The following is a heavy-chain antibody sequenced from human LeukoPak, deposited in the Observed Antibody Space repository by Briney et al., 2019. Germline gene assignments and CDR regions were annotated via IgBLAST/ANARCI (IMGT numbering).Heavy chain of an antibody. CDR2: IGTAGDT. Sequence: PGGSLRLSCAASGFTFSSYDMHWVRQATGIGLEWVSAIGTAGDTYYPGSVKGRFTISRENAKNSLYLQMNSLRAGDTAVYYCARAYYYDSSGLYYFDYWGQGTLVTVSS. J-gene: IGHJ4*02. CDR3: ARAYYYDSSGLYYFDY. V-gene: IGHV3-13*01. D-gene: IGHD3-22*01. CDR1: GFTFSSYD.